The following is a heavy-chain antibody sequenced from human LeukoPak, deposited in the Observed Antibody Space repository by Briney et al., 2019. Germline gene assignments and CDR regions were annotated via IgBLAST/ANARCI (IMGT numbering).Heavy chain of an antibody. CDR1: GFTVSNAW. CDR2: IKTKSEGGTT. V-gene: IGHV3-15*01. CDR3: TTEVGATAKG. J-gene: IGHJ4*02. D-gene: IGHD1-26*01. Sequence: GGSLRLSCAASGFTVSNAWMIWVRQVPGKGLEWVGRIKTKSEGGTTDCAAPVKGRFTISRDDSKNTLYLQMNSLKSEDTGVYYCTTEVGATAKGWGQGTLVTVSS.